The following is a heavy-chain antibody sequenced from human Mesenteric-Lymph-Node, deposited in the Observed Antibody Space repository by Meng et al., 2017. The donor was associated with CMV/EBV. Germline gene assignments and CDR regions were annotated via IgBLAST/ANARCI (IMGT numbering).Heavy chain of an antibody. V-gene: IGHV3-21*01. D-gene: IGHD2-2*01. Sequence: CAAYEFTFSRCSMHWVRQAPGKGLEWVSSIGSSSSYIYYADSVKGRFTISRDNAKNSLYLQMNSLRAEDTAVYYCARDYCSSSSCLDYWGQGTLVTVSS. CDR2: IGSSSSYI. CDR3: ARDYCSSSSCLDY. J-gene: IGHJ4*02. CDR1: EFTFSRCS.